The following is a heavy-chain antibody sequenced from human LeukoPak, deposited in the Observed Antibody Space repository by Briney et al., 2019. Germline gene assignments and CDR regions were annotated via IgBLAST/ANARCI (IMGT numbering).Heavy chain of an antibody. CDR1: GGSFSGYY. CDR2: INHSGST. J-gene: IGHJ5*02. CDR3: ARASGTAFDP. Sequence: PSETLSLTCAVYGGSFSGYYWSWIRQPPGKGLEWIGEINHSGSTNYNPSLKSRVTISVDTSKNQFSLKLSSVTAADTAVYHCARASGTAFDPWGQGTLVTVSS. D-gene: IGHD1-1*01. V-gene: IGHV4-34*01.